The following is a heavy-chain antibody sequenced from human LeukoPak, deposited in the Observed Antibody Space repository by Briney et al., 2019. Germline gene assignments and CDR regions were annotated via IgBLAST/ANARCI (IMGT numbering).Heavy chain of an antibody. D-gene: IGHD4-17*01. J-gene: IGHJ5*02. Sequence: SETLSLTCTVSGGSISSYYWSWIRQPAGKGLEWIGCIYTSGSTNYNPSLKSRVTMSVDTSKNQFSLKLSSVTAADTAVYYCARSGGDYVDNWFDPWGQGTLVTVSS. CDR2: IYTSGST. V-gene: IGHV4-4*07. CDR3: ARSGGDYVDNWFDP. CDR1: GGSISSYY.